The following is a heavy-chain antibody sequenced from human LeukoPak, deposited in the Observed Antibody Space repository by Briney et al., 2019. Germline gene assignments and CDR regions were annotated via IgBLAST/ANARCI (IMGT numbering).Heavy chain of an antibody. J-gene: IGHJ4*02. CDR2: IIPIFGTA. Sequence: SVKVSCKASGGTFSSYAISWVRQAPGQGLEWMGRIIPIFGTANYAQKFQGRVTITTDESTSTAYMELSSLRSDDTAVYYCASALSYYDSSGYYSYYFDYWGQGTLVTVSS. V-gene: IGHV1-69*05. CDR3: ASALSYYDSSGYYSYYFDY. CDR1: GGTFSSYA. D-gene: IGHD3-22*01.